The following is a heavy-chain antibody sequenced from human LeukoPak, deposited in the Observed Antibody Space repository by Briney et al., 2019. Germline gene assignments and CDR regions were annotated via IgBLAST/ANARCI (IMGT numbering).Heavy chain of an antibody. Sequence: AGGSLRLSCAASGFTFSSYAMHWVRQAPGKGLEWVAVISYDGSNKYYADSVKGRFTISRDNSKNTLYLQMNSLRAEDTAVYYCAKEGIAAAGPNWFDPWGQGTLVTVSS. V-gene: IGHV3-30*04. D-gene: IGHD6-13*01. J-gene: IGHJ5*02. CDR3: AKEGIAAAGPNWFDP. CDR1: GFTFSSYA. CDR2: ISYDGSNK.